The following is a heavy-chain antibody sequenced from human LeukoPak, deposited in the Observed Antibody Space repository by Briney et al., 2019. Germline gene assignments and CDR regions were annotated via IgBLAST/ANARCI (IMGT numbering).Heavy chain of an antibody. V-gene: IGHV1-18*01. CDR2: ISALSGKT. CDR3: ARAYCGRTSCYFDF. D-gene: IGHD2-2*01. Sequence: GASVKVSCKTSGYTFSYHGITWVRQAPGQGLEWMGWISALSGKTNYARNLQGRVTMTTDTSTSTAYMELRSLRSDDTAVCYCARAYCGRTSCYFDFWGQGTMVTVSS. CDR1: GYTFSYHG. J-gene: IGHJ3*01.